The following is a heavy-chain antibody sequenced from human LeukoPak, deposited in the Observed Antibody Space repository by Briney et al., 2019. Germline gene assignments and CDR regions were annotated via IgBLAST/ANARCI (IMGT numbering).Heavy chain of an antibody. J-gene: IGHJ4*02. CDR2: IKQDGSEK. V-gene: IGHV3-7*01. Sequence: GGSLRLSCAASEFTFSNYWMSWVRQAPGKGLEWVANIKQDGSEKYCVDSVKGRFTISRDNAKNSLYLQMNSLRAGDTAVYYCARDSFRGSYSDYWGQGTLVTVSS. CDR3: ARDSFRGSYSDY. D-gene: IGHD1-26*01. CDR1: EFTFSNYW.